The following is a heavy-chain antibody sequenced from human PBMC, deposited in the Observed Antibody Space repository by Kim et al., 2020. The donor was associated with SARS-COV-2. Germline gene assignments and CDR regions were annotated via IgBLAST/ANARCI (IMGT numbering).Heavy chain of an antibody. Sequence: QGRVTITRDTSASTAYMELSSLRSEDTAVYYCARDQGIAAAGTRVNGMDVWGQGTTVTVSS. J-gene: IGHJ6*02. D-gene: IGHD6-13*01. V-gene: IGHV1-3*01. CDR3: ARDQGIAAAGTRVNGMDV.